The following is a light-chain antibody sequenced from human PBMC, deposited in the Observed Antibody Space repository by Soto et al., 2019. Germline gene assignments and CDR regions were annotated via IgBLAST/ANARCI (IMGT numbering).Light chain of an antibody. CDR3: QQSYTAPLT. CDR2: AAS. J-gene: IGKJ4*01. V-gene: IGKV1-39*01. Sequence: DIQMTQSPSSLSASVGDRVTITCRASQSISTYLNWYQQKPGKAPNLLIFAASTLQSGVPSRFSGSGSGTDFTLTNRSLQPEDFATYYCQQSYTAPLTFGGGTKVDIK. CDR1: QSISTY.